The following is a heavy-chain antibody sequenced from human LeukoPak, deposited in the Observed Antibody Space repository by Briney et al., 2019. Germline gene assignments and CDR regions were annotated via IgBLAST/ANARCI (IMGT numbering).Heavy chain of an antibody. Sequence: PGGSLRLSCSASGFTFSSYAMHWVRQAPGKGLEYVSAISSNGGSTYYADSVKGRFTISRDNSNNTLYLPMNSLRAEDTAVYYCAKGLDGSGSYSPLDYWGQGTLVTVSS. D-gene: IGHD3-10*01. V-gene: IGHV3-64*04. CDR3: AKGLDGSGSYSPLDY. CDR1: GFTFSSYA. J-gene: IGHJ4*02. CDR2: ISSNGGST.